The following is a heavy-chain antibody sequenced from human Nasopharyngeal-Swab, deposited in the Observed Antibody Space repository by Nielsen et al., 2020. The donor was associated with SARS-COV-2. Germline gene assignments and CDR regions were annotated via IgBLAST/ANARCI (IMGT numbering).Heavy chain of an antibody. CDR3: ARYDSSGYYLFDY. J-gene: IGHJ4*02. CDR2: IYYSGST. CDR1: GGSFSGYS. V-gene: IGHV4-34*01. D-gene: IGHD3-22*01. Sequence: SETLSLTCAVYGGSFSGYSWSWIRQPPGKGLEWIGSIYYSGSTYYTPSLKSRVTISVDTSKNQFSLKLSSVTAADTAAYYCARYDSSGYYLFDYWGQGTLVTISS.